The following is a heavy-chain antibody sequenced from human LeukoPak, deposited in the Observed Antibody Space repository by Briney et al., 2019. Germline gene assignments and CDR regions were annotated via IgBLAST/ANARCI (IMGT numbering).Heavy chain of an antibody. V-gene: IGHV1-8*01. CDR3: ARGSYGGWIRIARSITFDY. J-gene: IGHJ4*02. Sequence: ASVNVSCKASGYTFTIYDINWVRQATGQGLEWMGWMNPNSGNTGYAQKFQGRVTMTRNTSISTAYMELSSLRSEDTAVYYCARGSYGGWIRIARSITFDYWGQGTLVTVSS. D-gene: IGHD5-18*01. CDR1: GYTFTIYD. CDR2: MNPNSGNT.